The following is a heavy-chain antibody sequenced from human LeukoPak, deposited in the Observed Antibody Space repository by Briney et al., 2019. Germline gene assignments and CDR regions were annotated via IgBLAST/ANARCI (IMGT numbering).Heavy chain of an antibody. CDR2: ISYDGSNK. CDR1: GFTFSSYA. CDR3: AIERTVTPSRYYFDY. J-gene: IGHJ4*02. Sequence: PGGSLRLSCAASGFTFSSYAMHWVRQAPGKGLEWVAVISYDGSNKYYADSVKGRFTISRDNSKNTLYLQMNSLRAEDTAVYYCAIERTVTPSRYYFDYWGQGTLVTVSS. D-gene: IGHD4-11*01. V-gene: IGHV3-30*01.